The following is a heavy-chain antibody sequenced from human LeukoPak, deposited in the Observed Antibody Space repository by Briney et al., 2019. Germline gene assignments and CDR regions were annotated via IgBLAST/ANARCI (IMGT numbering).Heavy chain of an antibody. J-gene: IGHJ4*01. V-gene: IGHV3-23*01. CDR2: ISGSGDST. Sequence: GGSLRLSCTASGFTLGSYGMSWVRQAPGKGPEWVSLISGSGDSTYYADSVKGRFTISRDNSKSTLYLQMNSLRAEDTALYYCAKGQHSSGYSPTDYWGQGTLVTVSS. D-gene: IGHD3-22*01. CDR3: AKGQHSSGYSPTDY. CDR1: GFTLGSYG.